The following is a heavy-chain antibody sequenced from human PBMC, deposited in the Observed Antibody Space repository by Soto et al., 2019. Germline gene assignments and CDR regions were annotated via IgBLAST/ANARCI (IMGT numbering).Heavy chain of an antibody. J-gene: IGHJ3*02. Sequence: GESLKISCKGSGYSFTSYWISWVRQMPGKGLEWMGRFDPSDSYTNYSPSFQGHVTISADKSISTAYLQWSSLKASDTAMYYCAMYGPDIVVVPAAQRGDAFDIWGQGAMVTVSS. CDR1: GYSFTSYW. D-gene: IGHD2-2*01. V-gene: IGHV5-10-1*01. CDR2: FDPSDSYT. CDR3: AMYGPDIVVVPAAQRGDAFDI.